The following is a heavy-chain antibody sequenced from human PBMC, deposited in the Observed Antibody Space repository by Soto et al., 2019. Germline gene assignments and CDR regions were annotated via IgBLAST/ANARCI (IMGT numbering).Heavy chain of an antibody. D-gene: IGHD5-18*01. V-gene: IGHV3-66*01. J-gene: IGHJ4*02. CDR1: GFTVSSNY. Sequence: EVQLVESGGGLVQPGGSLRLSCAASGFTVSSNYMSWVRQAPGKGLEWVSVIYSGGSTYYADSVKGKFTISRDNSKNTLYLHMNRPRDEDTAVYYCARDQGYSHYWGQGTLVTVSS. CDR2: IYSGGST. CDR3: ARDQGYSHY.